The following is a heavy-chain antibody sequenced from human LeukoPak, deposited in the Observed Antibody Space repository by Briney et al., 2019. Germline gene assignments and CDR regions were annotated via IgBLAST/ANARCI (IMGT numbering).Heavy chain of an antibody. CDR1: GYTFTGYY. V-gene: IGHV1-2*02. D-gene: IGHD2-2*01. Sequence: GGSVKVSGKASGYTFTGYYMHWVRQAPGQGLGWMGWINPNRGGTNYAQKFQGRVTMTRDTSLSPAYLELSRLRSDDTAVYYCARVGGYCRSTSCPYYFDYWGQGTLVTVSS. J-gene: IGHJ4*02. CDR2: INPNRGGT. CDR3: ARVGGYCRSTSCPYYFDY.